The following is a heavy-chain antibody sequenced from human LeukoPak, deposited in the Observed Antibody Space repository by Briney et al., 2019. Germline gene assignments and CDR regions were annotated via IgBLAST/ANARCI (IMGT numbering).Heavy chain of an antibody. J-gene: IGHJ3*02. Sequence: PGGSLRLSCAASGFTFSNYGMRWGRPAPGKGPGGVAFIRYDGSNKYYADSVKGRFTISRDNSKNTLYLQMNSLRAEDTAVYYCAKGSVVPAAMGVPAFDIWGQGTMVTVSS. CDR2: IRYDGSNK. CDR1: GFTFSNYG. V-gene: IGHV3-30*02. D-gene: IGHD2-2*01. CDR3: AKGSVVPAAMGVPAFDI.